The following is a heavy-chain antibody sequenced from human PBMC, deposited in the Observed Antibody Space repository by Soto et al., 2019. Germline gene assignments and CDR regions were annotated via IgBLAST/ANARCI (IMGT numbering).Heavy chain of an antibody. D-gene: IGHD3-10*01. V-gene: IGHV1-3*05. CDR2: INAGNGNT. CDR3: ARGYGSGSYHWFDP. CDR1: GYTFTSYA. Sequence: QVQLVQSGAEEKKPGASVKVSCKASGYTFTSYAMHWVRQAPGQRLEWMGWINAGNGNTKYSQKFQGRVTITRDTSASTAYRELSSLRSEDTAVYYCARGYGSGSYHWFDPWGQGTLVTVSS. J-gene: IGHJ5*02.